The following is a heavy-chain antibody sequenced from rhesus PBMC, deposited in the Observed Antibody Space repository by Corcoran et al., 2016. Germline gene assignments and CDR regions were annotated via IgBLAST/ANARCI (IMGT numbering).Heavy chain of an antibody. D-gene: IGHD2-27*01. CDR2: IYGSGGIT. J-gene: IGHJ4*01. CDR3: ARVVFSGIYCTRGSFDY. Sequence: QVQLQESGPAVVKPSETRSLTCAVPGGSISSSNWGSWIRQSPGKGMERLGGIYGSGGITESNPSLKIRVTISKDTSTNQFSLKLSSVTAADTAVYYCARVVFSGIYCTRGSFDYWGQGVLVTVSS. CDR1: GGSISSSNW. V-gene: IGHV4-93*01.